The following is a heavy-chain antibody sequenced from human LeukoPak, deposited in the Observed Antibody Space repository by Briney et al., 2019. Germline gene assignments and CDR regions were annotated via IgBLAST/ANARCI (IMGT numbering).Heavy chain of an antibody. D-gene: IGHD3-22*01. CDR1: GFTFSSYA. Sequence: GGSLRLSCAASGFTFSSYAMSWVRQAPGKELEWDSGINTSGGSTAYADSVKGRFTISRDNPRNTLYMQMNSLRAEDTALYYCAIMHPYYDGNGYWVQWGQGTLVTVSS. V-gene: IGHV3-23*01. J-gene: IGHJ4*02. CDR2: INTSGGST. CDR3: AIMHPYYDGNGYWVQ.